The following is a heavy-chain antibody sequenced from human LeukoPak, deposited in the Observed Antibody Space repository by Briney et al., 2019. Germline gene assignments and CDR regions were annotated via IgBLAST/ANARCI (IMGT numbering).Heavy chain of an antibody. CDR1: GFTFSSYS. V-gene: IGHV3-21*01. CDR2: ISSSSSYI. D-gene: IGHD6-13*01. CDR3: ARGIAGIAAAGAHFDY. Sequence: GGSLSLSCAASGFTFSSYSMNWVRQAPGKGLEWVSSISSSSSYIYYADSVKGRFTISRDNAKNSLYLQMNSLRAEDTAVYYCARGIAGIAAAGAHFDYWGQGTLVTVSS. J-gene: IGHJ4*02.